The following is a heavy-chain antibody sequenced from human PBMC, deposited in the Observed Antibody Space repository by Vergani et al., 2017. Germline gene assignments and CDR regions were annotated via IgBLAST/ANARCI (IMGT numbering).Heavy chain of an antibody. J-gene: IGHJ5*02. CDR3: ARGARRGYYDFWSGSGWFDP. D-gene: IGHD3-3*01. CDR1: GGSFSGYY. V-gene: IGHV4-34*01. Sequence: QVQLQQWGAGLLKPSETLSLTCAVYGGSFSGYYWSWIRQPPGKGLEWIGEINHSGSTNYNPSLKSRVTISVDTSKNQFALKLGSVTAADTAVYYCARGARRGYYDFWSGSGWFDPWGQGTLVTVSS. CDR2: INHSGST.